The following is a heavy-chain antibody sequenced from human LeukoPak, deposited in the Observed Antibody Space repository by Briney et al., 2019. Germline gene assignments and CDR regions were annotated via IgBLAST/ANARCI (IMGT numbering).Heavy chain of an antibody. CDR1: GYTLTEMS. D-gene: IGHD2-2*01. Sequence: ASVTVSCKVSGYTLTEMSIHWVRQAPGGALEWMGGFDPEDGETVYAPKFQGRVTMTEDTYADTAYMELSSLRSEDTAVYYCTTCLNGAGQPVAIYYYGTDVWGQGTTVTVSS. V-gene: IGHV1-24*01. CDR2: FDPEDGET. J-gene: IGHJ6*02. CDR3: TTCLNGAGQPVAIYYYGTDV.